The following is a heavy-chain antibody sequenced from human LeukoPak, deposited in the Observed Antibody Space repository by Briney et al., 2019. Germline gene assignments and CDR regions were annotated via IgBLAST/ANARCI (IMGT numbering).Heavy chain of an antibody. CDR2: INPNSGGT. CDR1: GYTFTGYY. J-gene: IGHJ3*02. D-gene: IGHD6-19*01. CDR3: ARVSQWLDAFDI. Sequence: ASVKVSCKASGYTFTGYYMHWVRQAPGQGLEWMGWINPNSGGTNYAQKFQGRVTMTRDTSISTAYMELSRLRSDDTAVYYCARVSQWLDAFDIWGQGTMVTVSS. V-gene: IGHV1-2*02.